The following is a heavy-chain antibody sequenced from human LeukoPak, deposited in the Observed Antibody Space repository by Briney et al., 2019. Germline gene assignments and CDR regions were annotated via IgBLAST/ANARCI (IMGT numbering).Heavy chain of an antibody. D-gene: IGHD2-2*01. V-gene: IGHV3-30*03. CDR2: ISHDGTNR. CDR3: ARGPGALDY. CDR1: GFAFSRYG. J-gene: IGHJ4*02. Sequence: GRSLRLSCAASGFAFSRYGMHWVRHTPGKGLEGVALISHDGTNRNHADSVKGRFTISRDNSNNTLYLQMSSLRAEDTAVYYCARGPGALDYWGQGALVTVSS.